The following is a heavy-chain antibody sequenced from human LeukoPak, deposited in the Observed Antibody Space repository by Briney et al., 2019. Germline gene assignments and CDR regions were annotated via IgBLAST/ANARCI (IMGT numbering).Heavy chain of an antibody. Sequence: GASVKVSCKASVYTFTSYYMHWVRQAPGQGLDWMGIIKASGGSTSYAQKFQGRVTMSRDTSTSTVYMELSSLRSEDTAVYYCATDYGDYAFDYWGQGTLVTVSS. D-gene: IGHD4-17*01. CDR1: VYTFTSYY. J-gene: IGHJ4*02. CDR2: IKASGGST. CDR3: ATDYGDYAFDY. V-gene: IGHV1-46*01.